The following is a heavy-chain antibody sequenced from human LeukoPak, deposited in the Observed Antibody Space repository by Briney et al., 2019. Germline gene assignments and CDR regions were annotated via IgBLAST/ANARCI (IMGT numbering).Heavy chain of an antibody. J-gene: IGHJ5*02. V-gene: IGHV4-34*01. CDR2: INHSGST. Sequence: KPSETLSLTCAVYGGSFSGYYWSWIRQPPGKGLEWIGEINHSGSTNYNPSLKSRVTISVDTSKNQFSLKLSSVTAADTAVYYCARGGYGGADNWFDPWGQGTLVTVSS. D-gene: IGHD4-23*01. CDR1: GGSFSGYY. CDR3: ARGGYGGADNWFDP.